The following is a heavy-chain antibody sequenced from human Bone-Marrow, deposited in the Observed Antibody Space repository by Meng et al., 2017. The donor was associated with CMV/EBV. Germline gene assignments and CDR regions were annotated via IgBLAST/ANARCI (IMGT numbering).Heavy chain of an antibody. CDR2: INHSGST. CDR1: GGSFSGYY. Sequence: GSLRLSCAVYGGSFSGYYWSWIRQPPGKGLEWIGEINHSGSTNYNPSLKSRVTISVDTSKNPFSLKLISVTAADTAVYYCARGRGVDFWIRYSPLLSYSYYGMDVWGQGTTVTVSS. J-gene: IGHJ6*02. CDR3: ARGRGVDFWIRYSPLLSYSYYGMDV. V-gene: IGHV4-34*01. D-gene: IGHD3-3*01.